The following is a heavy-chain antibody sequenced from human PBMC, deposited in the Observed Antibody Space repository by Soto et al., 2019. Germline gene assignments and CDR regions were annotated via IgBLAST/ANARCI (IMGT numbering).Heavy chain of an antibody. Sequence: PGGSLRLSCAASGFTFSSYAMHWVRQAPGKGLEWVAVISYDGSNKYYADSVKGRFTISRDNSKNTLYLQMNSLRAEDTAVYYRASTIIAGLDYWGQGTLVTFSS. D-gene: IGHD6-13*01. J-gene: IGHJ4*02. CDR1: GFTFSSYA. V-gene: IGHV3-30-3*01. CDR3: ASTIIAGLDY. CDR2: ISYDGSNK.